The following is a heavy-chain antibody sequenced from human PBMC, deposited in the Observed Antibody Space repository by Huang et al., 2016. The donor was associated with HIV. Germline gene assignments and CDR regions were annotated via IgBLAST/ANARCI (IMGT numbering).Heavy chain of an antibody. J-gene: IGHJ4*02. Sequence: QVQLVQSGAEVKKPGSSVKVSCKASGGSFRNFAIGWVRQAPGQGLEWMGWIIPTLGTANYAQKVQGRVTIIADESTSTAYMELSSLRSEDTAVYYCATVDYYDTSGPQRGYFDNWGQGTLVTVSS. V-gene: IGHV1-69*01. D-gene: IGHD3-22*01. CDR3: ATVDYYDTSGPQRGYFDN. CDR1: GGSFRNFA. CDR2: IIPTLGTA.